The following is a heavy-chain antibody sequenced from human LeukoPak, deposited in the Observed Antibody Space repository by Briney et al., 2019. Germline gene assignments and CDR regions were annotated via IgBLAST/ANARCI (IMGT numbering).Heavy chain of an antibody. CDR2: ISGSGPTT. D-gene: IGHD6-19*01. Sequence: RSLRLSCAASGFTFNNYAMSWVRQAPGKGLEWVSVISGSGPTTYYADSVKGRFTISRDNSKNTLYLQMHSLRAEDTAVYYCAKVRAGHYFDYWGQGTLVTVSS. V-gene: IGHV3-23*01. J-gene: IGHJ4*02. CDR3: AKVRAGHYFDY. CDR1: GFTFNNYA.